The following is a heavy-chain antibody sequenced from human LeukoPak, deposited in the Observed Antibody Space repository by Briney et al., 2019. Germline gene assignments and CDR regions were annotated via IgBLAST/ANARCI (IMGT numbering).Heavy chain of an antibody. CDR2: INHSGST. D-gene: IGHD1-26*01. V-gene: IGHV4-34*01. Sequence: PSETLSLTCAVYGGSFSGYYWSSIRQPPGKGLEWIGEINHSGSTNYNPSLKSRVTISVDTSKNQFSLKLSSVTAADTAVYYCARGPRATWDYWGQGTLVTVSS. CDR3: ARGPRATWDY. CDR1: GGSFSGYY. J-gene: IGHJ4*02.